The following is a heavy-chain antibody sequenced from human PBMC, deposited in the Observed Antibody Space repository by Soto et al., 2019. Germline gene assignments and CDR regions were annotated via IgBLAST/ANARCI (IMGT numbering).Heavy chain of an antibody. V-gene: IGHV4-39*01. CDR1: GGSISRENFY. Sequence: PSETLSLTCTVSGGSISRENFYWGWIRRPPGKGLEWIGSINSVGSTYYNPSLKSRVTISVDMSENQLSLRLNSVIAADTALYYCVGRPDILVVPGFNPWGQGTLVTVSS. CDR2: INSVGST. CDR3: VGRPDILVVPGFNP. J-gene: IGHJ5*02. D-gene: IGHD2-2*01.